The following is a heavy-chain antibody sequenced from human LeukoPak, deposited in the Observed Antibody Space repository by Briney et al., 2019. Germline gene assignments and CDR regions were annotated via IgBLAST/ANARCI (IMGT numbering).Heavy chain of an antibody. V-gene: IGHV3-7*03. D-gene: IGHD2-15*01. Sequence: PGGSLRLSCAASGFTFSSYWMSWVRRAPGKGLEWVANIKQDGSEKYYVDSVKGRFTISRDNAKNSLYLQMNSLRAEDTAVYYCARVGCSGGSCFDYWGQGTLVTVSS. CDR3: ARVGCSGGSCFDY. CDR1: GFTFSSYW. CDR2: IKQDGSEK. J-gene: IGHJ4*02.